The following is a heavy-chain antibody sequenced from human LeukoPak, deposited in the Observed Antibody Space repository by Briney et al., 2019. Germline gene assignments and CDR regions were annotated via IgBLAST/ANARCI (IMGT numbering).Heavy chain of an antibody. CDR3: AELGITMIGGV. CDR2: ISSSGSTI. V-gene: IGHV3-48*03. Sequence: GSLRLSCAASGFTFSSYEMNWVRQAPGKGLEWVSYISSSGSTIYYADSVKGRFTISRDNAKNSLYLQMNCLRAEDTAVYYCAELGITMIGGVWGKGTTVTISS. D-gene: IGHD3-10*02. CDR1: GFTFSSYE. J-gene: IGHJ6*04.